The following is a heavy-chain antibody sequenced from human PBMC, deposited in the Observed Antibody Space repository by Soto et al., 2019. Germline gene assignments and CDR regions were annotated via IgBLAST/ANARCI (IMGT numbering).Heavy chain of an antibody. CDR2: IYWNDDK. CDR3: AHRRSALWFGELSLDY. D-gene: IGHD3-10*01. V-gene: IGHV2-5*01. CDR1: GFSLSTSGVG. J-gene: IGHJ4*02. Sequence: QITLKESGPTLVKPTQTLTLTCTFSGFSLSTSGVGVGWIRQPPGKALEWLALIYWNDDKRYSPSLKSRLTTTKDTSKKQVVLTLTNMDPVDTATYYCAHRRSALWFGELSLDYWGQGTLVTVSS.